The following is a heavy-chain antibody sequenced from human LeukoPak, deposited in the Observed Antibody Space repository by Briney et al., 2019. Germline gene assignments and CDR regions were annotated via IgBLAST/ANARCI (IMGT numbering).Heavy chain of an antibody. V-gene: IGHV1-2*02. CDR3: AADILTGFVLFY. Sequence: ASVKVSCKASGYTFTGYYMHWVRQAPGQGLEWMGWINPNSGGTNYAQKFQGRFTMTRDTSISTAYMELSRLRSDDTAVYYCAADILTGFVLFYWGQGTLVTVSS. J-gene: IGHJ4*02. D-gene: IGHD3-9*01. CDR2: INPNSGGT. CDR1: GYTFTGYY.